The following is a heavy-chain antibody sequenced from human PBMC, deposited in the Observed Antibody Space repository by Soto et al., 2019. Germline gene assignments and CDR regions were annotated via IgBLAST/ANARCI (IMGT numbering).Heavy chain of an antibody. Sequence: QVQLVESGGGVVQPGRSLRLSCAASGFTFSSYGMHWVRQAPGKGLEWVAVISYDGSNKYYADSVKGRFTISRDNSKNTLYLQMNSLRAEDTAVYYCAKDRGMAGTTGFDYWGQGTLVTVSS. J-gene: IGHJ4*02. D-gene: IGHD1-1*01. CDR3: AKDRGMAGTTGFDY. V-gene: IGHV3-30*18. CDR2: ISYDGSNK. CDR1: GFTFSSYG.